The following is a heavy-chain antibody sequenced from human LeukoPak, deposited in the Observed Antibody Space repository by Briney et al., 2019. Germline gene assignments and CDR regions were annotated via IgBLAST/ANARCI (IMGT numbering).Heavy chain of an antibody. J-gene: IGHJ5*02. CDR1: GFTFTNYA. CDR2: IVGGGQNT. D-gene: IGHD3-10*01. V-gene: IGHV3-23*01. Sequence: GGSLRLSCAASGFTFTNYALTWVRQAPGKGLEWVSSIVGGGQNTYYTDSVKGWFSISRDTSTNTLHLQMNSLTVDDTAVYFCAKGWFGTQPVNWLDPWGQGTLVTVSS. CDR3: AKGWFGTQPVNWLDP.